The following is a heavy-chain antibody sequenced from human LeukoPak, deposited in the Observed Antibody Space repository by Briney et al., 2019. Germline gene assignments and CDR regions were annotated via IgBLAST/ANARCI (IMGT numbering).Heavy chain of an antibody. Sequence: GGSLRLSCAASGFTFSSYSMNWVRQAPGKGLEWVSSISSSSSYIYYADSVKGRFTISRDNAKNSLYLQMNSLRAEDTAVYYCARGLRFLEWLCDYWGQGTLVTVSS. J-gene: IGHJ4*02. CDR1: GFTFSSYS. CDR3: ARGLRFLEWLCDY. D-gene: IGHD3-3*01. V-gene: IGHV3-21*01. CDR2: ISSSSSYI.